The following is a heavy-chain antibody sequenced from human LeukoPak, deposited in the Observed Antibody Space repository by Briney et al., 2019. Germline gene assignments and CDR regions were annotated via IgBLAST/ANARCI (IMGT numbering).Heavy chain of an antibody. D-gene: IGHD3-10*01. CDR2: IYYSGST. CDR3: ARGSGSSVLSRFWFDP. V-gene: IGHV4-59*01. J-gene: IGHJ5*02. Sequence: PSETLSLTCTVSGGSISSYYWSWIRQPPGKGLEWIGYIYYSGSTNYNPSLKSRVTISVDTSKNQFSLKLSSVTAADTAVYYCARGSGSSVLSRFWFDPWGQGTLVNVFS. CDR1: GGSISSYY.